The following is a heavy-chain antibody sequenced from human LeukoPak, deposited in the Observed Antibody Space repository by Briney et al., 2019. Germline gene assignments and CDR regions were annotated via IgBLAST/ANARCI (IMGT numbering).Heavy chain of an antibody. Sequence: SETLSLTCTVSGVSISSYYWSWIRQPPGKGLEWIGYIYYSGSTNYNPSLKSRVTISVDTSKNQFSLKLSSVTAADTAVYYCARDYGDYGTEALDYWGQGTLVTVSS. CDR2: IYYSGST. CDR3: ARDYGDYGTEALDY. V-gene: IGHV4-59*01. J-gene: IGHJ4*02. CDR1: GVSISSYY. D-gene: IGHD4-17*01.